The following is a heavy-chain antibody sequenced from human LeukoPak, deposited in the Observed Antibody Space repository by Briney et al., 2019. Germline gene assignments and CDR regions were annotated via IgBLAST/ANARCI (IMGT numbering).Heavy chain of an antibody. J-gene: IGHJ4*02. CDR3: ARQTAMGRSGDY. CDR2: IDPSDSET. CDR1: GYSFTTYW. V-gene: IGHV5-51*01. Sequence: GESLKISCKASGYSFTTYWIGWVRQMPGKGLEWMGIIDPSDSETRYTPSFQGQVTISADKSLSTAYLQWNSLKASDTAMYYCARQTAMGRSGDYWGQGTLVTVSS. D-gene: IGHD5-18*01.